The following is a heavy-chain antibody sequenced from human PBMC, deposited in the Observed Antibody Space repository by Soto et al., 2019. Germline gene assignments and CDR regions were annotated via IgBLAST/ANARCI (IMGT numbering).Heavy chain of an antibody. CDR2: INGGSGNT. D-gene: IGHD3-10*01. V-gene: IGHV1-3*01. J-gene: IGHJ4*02. CDR3: ARVPPWGNSAGDYYIQHYDS. Sequence: ASVKVSCKSSGFTFTSYAIHWLRQAPGQRPQWMGWINGGSGNTKYSQDFQGRVTFTRDTFATTAYSELSSLRSEGTAVYYCARVPPWGNSAGDYYIQHYDSWGQGTPVTVSS. CDR1: GFTFTSYA.